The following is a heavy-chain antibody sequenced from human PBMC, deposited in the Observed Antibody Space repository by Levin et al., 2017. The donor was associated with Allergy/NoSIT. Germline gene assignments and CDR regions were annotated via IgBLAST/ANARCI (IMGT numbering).Heavy chain of an antibody. CDR2: IYYSGST. Sequence: SETLSLTCTVSGGSISSGGYYWSWIRQHPGKGLEWIGYIYYSGSTYYNPSLKSRVTISVDTSKNQFSLKLSSVTAADTAVYDCAGGGGVSGDDAYFQHWGQGTLVTVSS. CDR1: GGSISSGGYY. D-gene: IGHD4-17*01. J-gene: IGHJ1*01. CDR3: AGGGGVSGDDAYFQH. V-gene: IGHV4-31*03.